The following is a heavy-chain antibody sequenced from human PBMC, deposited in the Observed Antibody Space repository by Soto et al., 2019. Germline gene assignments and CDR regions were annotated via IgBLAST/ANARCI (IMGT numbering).Heavy chain of an antibody. D-gene: IGHD5-12*01. CDR2: ISAYNGNT. Sequence: ASVKVSCKASGYTFTSYGISWVRQAPGQGLEWMGWISAYNGNTNYAQKLQGRVTMTTDTSTSTAYMELRSLRSDDTAVYYCARGGGYDSPAPYGVYYFDYWGQGTLVTVSS. CDR3: ARGGGYDSPAPYGVYYFDY. J-gene: IGHJ4*02. V-gene: IGHV1-18*01. CDR1: GYTFTSYG.